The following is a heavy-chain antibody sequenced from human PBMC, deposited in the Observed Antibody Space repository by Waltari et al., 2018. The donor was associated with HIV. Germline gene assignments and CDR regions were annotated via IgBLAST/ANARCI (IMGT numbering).Heavy chain of an antibody. CDR2: MYVGGRP. CDR3: VRATFMGVWPSDWFAP. V-gene: IGHV4-4*07. D-gene: IGHD1-26*01. CDR1: VVSLSGYY. J-gene: IGHJ5*02. Sequence: QVQVQESGPGLVRPSETLTLTCSVYVVSLSGYYGSGIRQHGNKFIYLGRMYVGGRPDYGGSQKTRLTMSSDTAKNQVSMTLKAVTGADTSIYYCVRATFMGVWPSDWFAPWGPGTLVTVSS.